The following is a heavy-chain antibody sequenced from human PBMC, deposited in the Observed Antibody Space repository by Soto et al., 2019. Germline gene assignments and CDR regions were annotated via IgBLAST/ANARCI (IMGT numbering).Heavy chain of an antibody. D-gene: IGHD3-3*01. J-gene: IGHJ4*02. V-gene: IGHV3-30*18. Sequence: QVQLVESGGGVVQPGRSLRLSCAASGFTFSIYGMHWVRQAPGKGLEWVAVISYDGSNKDYADSVKGRFTISRDNSKNTLYLQMNSLRGEDPAVYYCAKETVEYYFDYWGQGTLVTVSS. CDR3: AKETVEYYFDY. CDR2: ISYDGSNK. CDR1: GFTFSIYG.